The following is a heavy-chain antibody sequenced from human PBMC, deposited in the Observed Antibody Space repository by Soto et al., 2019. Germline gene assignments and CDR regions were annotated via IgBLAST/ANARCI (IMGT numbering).Heavy chain of an antibody. CDR3: VNAYAARGWYEGSDY. J-gene: IGHJ4*02. CDR2: ISGSGIDI. CDR1: GFAFYYYN. V-gene: IGHV3-21*04. Sequence: GGSLRLSCAPAGFAFYYYNMNWVRQAPGRGLEWVSCISGSGIDIHFTDSVKGRFTISRDNAKNSLYLQMNSLRVEDTAVYYCVNAYAARGWYEGSDYWGRGTVVTVSS. D-gene: IGHD6-19*01.